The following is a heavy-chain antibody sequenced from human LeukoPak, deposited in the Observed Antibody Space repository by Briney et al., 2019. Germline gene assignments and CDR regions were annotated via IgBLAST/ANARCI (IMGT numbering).Heavy chain of an antibody. J-gene: IGHJ4*02. CDR2: ISSSSSYI. D-gene: IGHD2-15*01. CDR1: GFTFSNYN. CDR3: ARDEGFCSGGRCHISGFDY. V-gene: IGHV3-21*06. Sequence: GGSLRLSCAASGFTFSNYNMNWVRQAPGKGLEWVSSISSSSSYIYYADSVKGRFTISRDNARNSLYLQMDSLRAEDTAVYYCARDEGFCSGGRCHISGFDYWGQGTLVTVSS.